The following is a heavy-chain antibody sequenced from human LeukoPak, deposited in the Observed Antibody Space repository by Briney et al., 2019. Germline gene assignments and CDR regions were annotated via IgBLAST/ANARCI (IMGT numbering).Heavy chain of an antibody. CDR1: GGSINDYY. Sequence: SETLSLTCTVSGGSINDYYCTWIRQAPGKGLGWIGYISNSGTTDYNPSLKSRVTMSVDTSNNEFSLRLTSVTAADTAMYYCARVVRGAVTSNCFDPWGQGSLVTVSS. J-gene: IGHJ5*02. V-gene: IGHV4-59*01. D-gene: IGHD4-17*01. CDR3: ARVVRGAVTSNCFDP. CDR2: ISNSGTT.